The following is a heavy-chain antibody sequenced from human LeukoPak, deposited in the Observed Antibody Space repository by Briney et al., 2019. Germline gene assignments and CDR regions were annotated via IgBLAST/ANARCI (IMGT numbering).Heavy chain of an antibody. Sequence: GGSLRLSCAASGFTVSSNYMSWVRQAPGKGLEWVSVIYSGGTTYYADSVKGRFTISRDNSKNTLYLQMNSLRAEDTAVYYCAREDYDILTGYSDRWFGPWGQGTLVTVSS. CDR2: IYSGGTT. CDR3: AREDYDILTGYSDRWFGP. D-gene: IGHD3-9*01. V-gene: IGHV3-53*01. CDR1: GFTVSSNY. J-gene: IGHJ5*02.